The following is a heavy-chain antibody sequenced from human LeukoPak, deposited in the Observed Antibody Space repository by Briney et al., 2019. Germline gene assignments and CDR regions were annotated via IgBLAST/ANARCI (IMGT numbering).Heavy chain of an antibody. V-gene: IGHV4-30-2*01. D-gene: IGHD4-11*01. CDR2: IYHSGST. J-gene: IGHJ6*03. CDR1: GGSISSSSYY. CDR3: ARDQGPTVTPSIYYYYYMDV. Sequence: SETLSLTCTVSGGSISSSSYYWSWIRQPPGKGLEWIGYIYHSGSTYYNPSLKSRVTISVDRSKNQFSLKLSSVTAADTAVYYCARDQGPTVTPSIYYYYYMDVWGKGTTVTVSS.